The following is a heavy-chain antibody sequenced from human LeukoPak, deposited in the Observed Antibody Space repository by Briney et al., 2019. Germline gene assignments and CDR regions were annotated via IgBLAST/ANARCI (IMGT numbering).Heavy chain of an antibody. V-gene: IGHV4-4*07. Sequence: SETLSLTCTVSGGSISSYYWSWIRQPAGKGLEWIGRIYTSGSTNYNPSLKSRVTMSVDTSKNQFSLKLGSVTAADTAVYYCARCRGGSGWYRFDYWGQGTLVTVSS. CDR1: GGSISSYY. CDR3: ARCRGGSGWYRFDY. CDR2: IYTSGST. J-gene: IGHJ4*02. D-gene: IGHD6-19*01.